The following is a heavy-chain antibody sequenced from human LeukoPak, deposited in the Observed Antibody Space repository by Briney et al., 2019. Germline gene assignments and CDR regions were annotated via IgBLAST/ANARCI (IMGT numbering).Heavy chain of an antibody. D-gene: IGHD2-2*01. Sequence: SQTLSLTCTVSGGSISSGSYYWSWIRQPAGKGLEWIGRMYISGTTNYNPTLKSRVTISVDTSKNQFSLKVSSVTAADTAVYYCARGERRYQYAMDVWGQGTTVTVSS. J-gene: IGHJ6*02. CDR2: MYISGTT. CDR1: GGSISSGSYY. V-gene: IGHV4-61*02. CDR3: ARGERRYQYAMDV.